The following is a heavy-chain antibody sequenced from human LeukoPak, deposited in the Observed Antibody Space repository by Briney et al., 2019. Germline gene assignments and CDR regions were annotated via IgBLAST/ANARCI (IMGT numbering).Heavy chain of an antibody. CDR1: GFTFSSYA. V-gene: IGHV3-23*01. CDR3: ARDRRYCSSTSCAAPLGY. CDR2: ISGSGGST. Sequence: PGGSLRLSCAASGFTFSSYAMSWVRQAPGKGLEWVSAISGSGGSTYYADSVKGRFTISRDNSKNTLYLQMNSLRAEDTAVYYCARDRRYCSSTSCAAPLGYWGQGTLVTVSS. D-gene: IGHD2-2*01. J-gene: IGHJ4*02.